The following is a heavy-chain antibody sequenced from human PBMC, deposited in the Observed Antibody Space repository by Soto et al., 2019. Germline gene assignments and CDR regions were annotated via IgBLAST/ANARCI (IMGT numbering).Heavy chain of an antibody. CDR3: ARGTYFDY. Sequence: QVQLVQSGAKVKKPGASVKVSCKAAGYTLTTYGVSWVRQAPGQGLEWVGWISAYNDHTNYAQKFQGRVTMTTDTSTSTAYMVLRSLRSDDTAVYYCARGTYFDYWGQGTLVTVSS. CDR1: GYTLTTYG. CDR2: ISAYNDHT. V-gene: IGHV1-18*01. D-gene: IGHD1-1*01. J-gene: IGHJ4*02.